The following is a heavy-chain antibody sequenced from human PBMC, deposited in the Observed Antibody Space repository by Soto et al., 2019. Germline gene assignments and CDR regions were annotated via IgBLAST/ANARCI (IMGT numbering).Heavy chain of an antibody. CDR2: ISYDGSSK. Sequence: QVQLVESGGGVVQPGRSLRLSCAASGFTFSSYGMHWVRQAPGKGLEWVAVISYDGSSKYYADSVKGRFTISRDNYKNTLYLQMNSLRTEDTAVYYCAKSRGSGNNGMDVWGQGTTVTVSS. CDR3: AKSRGSGNNGMDV. J-gene: IGHJ6*02. CDR1: GFTFSSYG. V-gene: IGHV3-30*18. D-gene: IGHD3-10*01.